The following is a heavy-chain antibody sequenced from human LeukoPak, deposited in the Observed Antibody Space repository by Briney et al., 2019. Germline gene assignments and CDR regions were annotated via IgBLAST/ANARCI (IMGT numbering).Heavy chain of an antibody. V-gene: IGHV3-7*01. Sequence: GGSLILSCAASGFIFNKYWMAWVRQAPGKGLEWVANINEDGGDRNYVDSLKGRFTISRDNAKNSLYLQMNSLRVEDTAVYYCARDAAYGYDRFDYWGQGTLVTVSS. CDR1: GFIFNKYW. CDR3: ARDAAYGYDRFDY. D-gene: IGHD5-18*01. J-gene: IGHJ4*02. CDR2: INEDGGDR.